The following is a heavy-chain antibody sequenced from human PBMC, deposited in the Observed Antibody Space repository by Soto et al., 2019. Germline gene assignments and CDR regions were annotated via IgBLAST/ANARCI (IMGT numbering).Heavy chain of an antibody. CDR3: ARGPDSSGCYHPY. Sequence: EVQLVESGGGLVQPGGSLRLSCAASGFTFSSYWMSWVRQAPGKGLEWVANIKQDGSEKYYVDSVKGLFTISRDNAENSLYLPMNSLRAEDTAVYYCARGPDSSGCYHPYWGQGTLVTFAS. CDR2: IKQDGSEK. CDR1: GFTFSSYW. V-gene: IGHV3-7*04. D-gene: IGHD6-19*01. J-gene: IGHJ4*02.